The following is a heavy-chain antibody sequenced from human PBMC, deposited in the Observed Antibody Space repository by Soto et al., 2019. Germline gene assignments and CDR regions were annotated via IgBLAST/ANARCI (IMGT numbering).Heavy chain of an antibody. J-gene: IGHJ4*02. D-gene: IGHD3-9*01. V-gene: IGHV3-23*01. CDR3: AKYYDILTGYPDY. CDR2: ISGSGGST. CDR1: GFTFSSYA. Sequence: GGSLRLSCAASGFTFSSYAMSWVRQAPGKGLEWVSAISGSGGSTYYADSVKGRFTISRDNSKNTPYLQMNSLRAEDTAVYYCAKYYDILTGYPDYWGQGTLVTFSS.